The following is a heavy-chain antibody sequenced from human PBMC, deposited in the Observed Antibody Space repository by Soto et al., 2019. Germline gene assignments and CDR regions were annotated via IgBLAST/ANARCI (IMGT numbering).Heavy chain of an antibody. J-gene: IGHJ6*03. Sequence: PSETLSLTCTVSGGSISSYYWSWIRQPPGKGLEWIGYIYYSGSTNYNPSLKSRVTISVDMSKNQFSLKLSSVTAADTAVYYCAGAYYYYYMDVWGKGTTVTVSS. V-gene: IGHV4-59*08. D-gene: IGHD3-10*01. CDR3: AGAYYYYYMDV. CDR1: GGSISSYY. CDR2: IYYSGST.